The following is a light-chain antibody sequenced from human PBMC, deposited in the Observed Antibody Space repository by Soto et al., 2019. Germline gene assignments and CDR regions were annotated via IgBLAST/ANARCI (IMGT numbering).Light chain of an antibody. CDR2: EVS. J-gene: IGLJ1*01. CDR1: SSDVGNYNL. Sequence: QSALTQPASVSGSPGQSITISCTGTSSDVGNYNLVSWYQQHPGKAPKLMIYEVSKRLTGVSNRFSGSKSGNTASLTISGLPAEDEADYYCSSSAGGTIFYVLASATKLTLL. CDR3: SSSAGGTIFYV. V-gene: IGLV2-23*02.